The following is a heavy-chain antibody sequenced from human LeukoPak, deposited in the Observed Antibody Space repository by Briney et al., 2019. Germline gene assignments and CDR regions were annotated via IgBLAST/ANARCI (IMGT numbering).Heavy chain of an antibody. J-gene: IGHJ6*03. V-gene: IGHV4-34*01. CDR2: INHSGST. Sequence: LRLSCAASGFTFSDYYMSWIRQPPGKGLEWIGEINHSGSTNYNPSLKSRVTISVDTSKNQFSLKLSSVTAADTAVYYCARLRVTYPDYYYYYMDVWGKGTTVTISS. CDR3: ARLRVTYPDYYYYYMDV. CDR1: GFTFSDYY. D-gene: IGHD2-21*02.